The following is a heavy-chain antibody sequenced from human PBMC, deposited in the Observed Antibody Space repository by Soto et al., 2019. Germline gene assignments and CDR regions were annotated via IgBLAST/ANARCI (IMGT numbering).Heavy chain of an antibody. CDR3: RATGAFDI. D-gene: IGHD5-12*01. CDR2: IKQDGSEK. V-gene: IGHV3-7*01. Sequence: GWSLRLSCASSVFTFISYWMSWVRQAPGKGLEWVANIKQDGSEKYYVDSVKGRFTISRDNAKNSLYLQMNSLRAEDTAVYYCRATGAFDIWGQGTMVTVSS. J-gene: IGHJ3*02. CDR1: VFTFISYW.